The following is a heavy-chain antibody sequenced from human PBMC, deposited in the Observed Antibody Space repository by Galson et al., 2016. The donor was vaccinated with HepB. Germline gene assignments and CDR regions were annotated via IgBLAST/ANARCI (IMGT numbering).Heavy chain of an antibody. CDR3: AKDQALLRFGEFYGMDV. J-gene: IGHJ6*02. V-gene: IGHV3-23*01. D-gene: IGHD3-10*01. Sequence: SLRLSCAASGFSVSGHAMSWVRQGPGKGLDWVSGISGSGGITYYADSVKGRFTISRDDSKNTLYLQMNSLRAEDTAVYYCAKDQALLRFGEFYGMDVWGQGTTVTVSS. CDR2: ISGSGGIT. CDR1: GFSVSGHA.